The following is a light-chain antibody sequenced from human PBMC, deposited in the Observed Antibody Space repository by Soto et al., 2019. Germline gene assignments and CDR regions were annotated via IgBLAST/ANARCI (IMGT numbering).Light chain of an antibody. J-gene: IGKJ5*01. CDR3: QQYDKWPPIT. CDR1: QSVSSSH. Sequence: EFVLTQSPGTLSLSPGEGATLSCRASQSVSSSHLAWYQPKPGQAPRLLIYGASTRATGVPARFSGSGSGTEFTLTISSLQSEDFAVYYCQQYDKWPPITFGQGTRLEI. CDR2: GAS. V-gene: IGKV3-15*01.